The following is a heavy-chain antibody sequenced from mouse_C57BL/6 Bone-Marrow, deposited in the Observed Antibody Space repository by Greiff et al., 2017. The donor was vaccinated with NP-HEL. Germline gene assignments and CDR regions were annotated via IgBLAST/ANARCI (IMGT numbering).Heavy chain of an antibody. CDR3: ARGGQEVDYYAMDY. CDR1: GYAFSSSW. D-gene: IGHD1-1*02. V-gene: IGHV1-82*01. J-gene: IGHJ4*01. Sequence: QVQLQQSGPELVKPGASVKISCKASGYAFSSSWMNWVKQRPGKGLEWIGRIYPGDGDTNYNGKFKGKATLTADKSSSTAYMPLSILTSEDSAVYFCARGGQEVDYYAMDYWCQGTSVTVSS. CDR2: IYPGDGDT.